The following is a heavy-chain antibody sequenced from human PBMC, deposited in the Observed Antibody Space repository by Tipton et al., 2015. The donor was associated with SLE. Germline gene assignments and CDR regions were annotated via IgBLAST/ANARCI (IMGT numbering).Heavy chain of an antibody. CDR3: ARLHGYSYGLNWFDP. CDR2: IYYTGTTT. J-gene: IGHJ5*02. V-gene: IGHV4-39*07. Sequence: TLSLTCTVSGGSVSSSSKYWAWIRQPPGKGLEGIGSIYYTGTTTYYNSLLKSRVTMSVDTSKNQFSLRLTSVIAADTAVYYCARLHGYSYGLNWFDPWGQGTLISVSS. CDR1: GGSVSSSSKY. D-gene: IGHD5-18*01.